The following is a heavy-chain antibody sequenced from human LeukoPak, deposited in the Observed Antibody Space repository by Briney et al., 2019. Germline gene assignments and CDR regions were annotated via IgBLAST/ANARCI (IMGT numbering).Heavy chain of an antibody. Sequence: PGGSLRLSCAASGFTFSSYWMSWVRQAPGKGLEWVANIKQDGSEKYYVDSVKGRFTISRDNAKNTLYLQMNTLRAEDTAVYYCARDNNWGSTHYWGQGTLVTVSS. J-gene: IGHJ4*02. CDR1: GFTFSSYW. CDR3: ARDNNWGSTHY. D-gene: IGHD7-27*01. CDR2: IKQDGSEK. V-gene: IGHV3-7*01.